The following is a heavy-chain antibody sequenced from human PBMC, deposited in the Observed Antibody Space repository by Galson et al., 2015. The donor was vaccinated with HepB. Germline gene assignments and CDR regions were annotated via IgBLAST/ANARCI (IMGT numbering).Heavy chain of an antibody. Sequence: QSGAEVKKAGESLKISCKGSGYSFPTYWIGWVRQMPGKGLEWMGIIFPADSNTKYSPSFQGQVTISADMSISTAYLQWGSLKVSDTAMYYCARPAGRGYSTGRAPYYFDYWGQGTLVTVSS. V-gene: IGHV5-51*03. D-gene: IGHD6-19*01. J-gene: IGHJ4*02. CDR3: ARPAGRGYSTGRAPYYFDY. CDR2: IFPADSNT. CDR1: GYSFPTYW.